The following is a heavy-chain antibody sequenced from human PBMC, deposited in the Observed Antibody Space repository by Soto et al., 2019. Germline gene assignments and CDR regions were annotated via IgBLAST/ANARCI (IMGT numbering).Heavy chain of an antibody. Sequence: QVQLQESGPGLVKPSGTLSLTCAVSGGSISSRNWWSWVRQPPGKGLEWIGEIYHSGSTNYNPPLQSRVTISVDTAKNQFSLKLSSVTAAATAVYYCASKFGELLADAFDIWGQGTMVTVSS. D-gene: IGHD3-10*01. V-gene: IGHV4-4*02. CDR3: ASKFGELLADAFDI. CDR2: IYHSGST. CDR1: GGSISSRNW. J-gene: IGHJ3*02.